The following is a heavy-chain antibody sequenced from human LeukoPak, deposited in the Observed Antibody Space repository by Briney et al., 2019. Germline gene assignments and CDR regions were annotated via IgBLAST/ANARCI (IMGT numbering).Heavy chain of an antibody. CDR1: GGSISSSSYY. CDR3: ARGGVVVAATTPGCFDY. CDR2: IYYSGST. D-gene: IGHD2-15*01. Sequence: SETLSLTCTVSGGSISSSSYYWGWIRQPPGKGLEWIGSIYYSGSTYYNPSLKSRVTISVDTSKNQFSLKLSSVTAADTAVYYCARGGVVVAATTPGCFDYWGQGTLVTVSS. V-gene: IGHV4-39*07. J-gene: IGHJ4*02.